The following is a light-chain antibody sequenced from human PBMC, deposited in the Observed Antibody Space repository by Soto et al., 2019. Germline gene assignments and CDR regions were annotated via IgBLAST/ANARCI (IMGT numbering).Light chain of an antibody. V-gene: IGKV3-20*01. J-gene: IGKJ2*01. CDR2: GAS. CDR3: LQYADGPNT. Sequence: EIVLTQSPGTLSLSPGDRATLSCTASQSVSHNYLDWSQQKPGQAPRLLIQGASNSATSFPDRFSASGFGTDFTLTIGRLNHQEFAVYYCLQYADGPNTFGQRTNVE. CDR1: QSVSHNY.